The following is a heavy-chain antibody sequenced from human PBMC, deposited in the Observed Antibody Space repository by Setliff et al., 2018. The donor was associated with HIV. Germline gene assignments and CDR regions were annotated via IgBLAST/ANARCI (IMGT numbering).Heavy chain of an antibody. Sequence: SETLSLTCTVSGDSISSGGYYWSWIRQPAGKGLEWIGRIYTSGSTNYNPSLKSRVTISIDTSKNQFSLKLRSVTAADTAVYYCARDHDYYDSSKSWGFDYWGQGTLVTVSS. CDR2: IYTSGST. J-gene: IGHJ4*02. CDR3: ARDHDYYDSSKSWGFDY. V-gene: IGHV4-61*02. CDR1: GDSISSGGYY. D-gene: IGHD3-22*01.